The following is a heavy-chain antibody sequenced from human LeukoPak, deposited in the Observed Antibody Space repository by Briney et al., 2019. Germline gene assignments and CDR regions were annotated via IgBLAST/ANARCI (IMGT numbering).Heavy chain of an antibody. Sequence: GSLRLSCAASGFTFSSYDMHWVRQATGKGLEWVSVIGTSGDTYYAGSVKGRFTISRENAKNSLYLQMNSLTAGDTAVYFCSRVGSSAWPNYFDSWGQGTLVTVSS. D-gene: IGHD6-19*01. V-gene: IGHV3-13*04. J-gene: IGHJ4*02. CDR1: GFTFSSYD. CDR3: SRVGSSAWPNYFDS. CDR2: IGTSGDT.